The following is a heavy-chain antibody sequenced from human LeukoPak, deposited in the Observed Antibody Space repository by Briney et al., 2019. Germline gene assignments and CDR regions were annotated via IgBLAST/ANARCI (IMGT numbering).Heavy chain of an antibody. CDR2: INHSGST. CDR3: ARDLIAHNWFDP. J-gene: IGHJ5*02. CDR1: GGSFSGYY. V-gene: IGHV4-34*01. Sequence: SETLSLTCAVYGGSFSGYYWSWIRQPPGKGLEWIGEINHSGSTNYNPSLKSRVTISVDTSKNQFSLKLSSVTAADTAVYYCARDLIAHNWFDPWGQGTLVTVSS. D-gene: IGHD6-13*01.